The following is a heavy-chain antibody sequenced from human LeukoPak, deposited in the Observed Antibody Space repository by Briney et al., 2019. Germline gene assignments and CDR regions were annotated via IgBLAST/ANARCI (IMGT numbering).Heavy chain of an antibody. CDR1: GGSFSGYY. CDR2: INHSGST. J-gene: IGHJ4*02. D-gene: IGHD3-16*01. V-gene: IGHV4-34*01. Sequence: PSETLSLTCAVYGGSFSGYYWSWIRQPPGKGLEWIGEINHSGSTNYNPSLKSRVTISVDTSKNQFSLKLSSVTAADTAVYYCARDYDYLWGKAIGYWGQGTLVTVSS. CDR3: ARDYDYLWGKAIGY.